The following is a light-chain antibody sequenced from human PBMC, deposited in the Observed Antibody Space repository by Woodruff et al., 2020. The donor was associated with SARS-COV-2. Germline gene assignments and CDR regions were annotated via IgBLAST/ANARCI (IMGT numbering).Light chain of an antibody. V-gene: IGKV3-15*01. Sequence: GERATLSCRPSQSVSSNLAWYQQKPGQAPRLLIYGASTRATGIPARFSGSGSGTEFTLTISSLQSEDFAVYYCQQYDNWPQTFGQGTKV. CDR2: GAS. CDR1: QSVSSN. CDR3: QQYDNWPQT. J-gene: IGKJ1*01.